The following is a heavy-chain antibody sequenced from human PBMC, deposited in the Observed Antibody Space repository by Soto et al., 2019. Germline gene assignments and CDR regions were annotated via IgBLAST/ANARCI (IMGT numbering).Heavy chain of an antibody. V-gene: IGHV3-48*02. CDR1: GFTFSTYN. CDR3: ARDGNRGFDMDV. Sequence: EVQVVESGGGLVQPGGSLRLSCEGSGFTFSTYNMDWVRQAPGKGLEWVSYITNTGGTIYYADSVRGRFTISRYNAKNTLFLQMNSLRDDDTAVYYCARDGNRGFDMDVWGQGTTVTVSS. CDR2: ITNTGGTI. J-gene: IGHJ6*02.